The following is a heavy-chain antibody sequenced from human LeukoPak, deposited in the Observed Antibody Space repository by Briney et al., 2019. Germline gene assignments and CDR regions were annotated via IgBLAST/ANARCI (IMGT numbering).Heavy chain of an antibody. Sequence: GASVKVSCKASGGTFSRYAISWVRQAPGQGLEWMGGIIPIFGTANYAQKFQGRVTITTDESTSTAYMELSSLRSEDTAVYYCARATLTIFGVVSGFDYWGQGTLVTVSS. V-gene: IGHV1-69*05. CDR1: GGTFSRYA. J-gene: IGHJ4*02. D-gene: IGHD3-3*01. CDR3: ARATLTIFGVVSGFDY. CDR2: IIPIFGTA.